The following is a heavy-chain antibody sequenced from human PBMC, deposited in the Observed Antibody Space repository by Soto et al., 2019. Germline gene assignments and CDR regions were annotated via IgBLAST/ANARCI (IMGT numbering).Heavy chain of an antibody. CDR1: GFTFSSYS. V-gene: IGHV3-21*01. Sequence: EVQLVESGGGLVKPGGSLRLSCAASGFTFSSYSMNWVRQAPGKGLEWVSSISSSSSYIYYADSVKGRFTISRDNAKNSLYLQMNSLRAEDTAVYYCARGLRGTVVANDDYWGQGTLVTVSS. CDR2: ISSSSSYI. D-gene: IGHD2-15*01. J-gene: IGHJ4*02. CDR3: ARGLRGTVVANDDY.